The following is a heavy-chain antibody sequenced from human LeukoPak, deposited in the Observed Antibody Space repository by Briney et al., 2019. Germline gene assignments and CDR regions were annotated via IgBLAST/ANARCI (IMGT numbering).Heavy chain of an antibody. CDR3: ARGRRPRNAFDI. J-gene: IGHJ3*02. D-gene: IGHD6-6*01. CDR2: INHSGST. Sequence: PSETLSLTCAVYGGSFSGYYWSWIRQPPGKGLEWIGEINHSGSTNYNPSLKSRVTISVDTSKNQFSLKLSSVTAADTAVYYYARGRRPRNAFDIWGQGTMVTVSS. CDR1: GGSFSGYY. V-gene: IGHV4-34*01.